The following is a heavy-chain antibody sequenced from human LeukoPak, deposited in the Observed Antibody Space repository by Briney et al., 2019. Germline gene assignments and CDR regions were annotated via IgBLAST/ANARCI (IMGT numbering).Heavy chain of an antibody. CDR3: ATLLGYCSSTSCSLFDY. D-gene: IGHD2-2*01. J-gene: IGHJ4*02. V-gene: IGHV3-23*01. CDR2: ISGSGGST. Sequence: AGGSLRLSCAASGFTFSSYAMSWVRQAPGKGLEWVSAISGSGGSTYYADSVKGRFTISRDNSKNTLYLQMNSLRAEDTAVYYCATLLGYCSSTSCSLFDYWGQGTLVTVSS. CDR1: GFTFSSYA.